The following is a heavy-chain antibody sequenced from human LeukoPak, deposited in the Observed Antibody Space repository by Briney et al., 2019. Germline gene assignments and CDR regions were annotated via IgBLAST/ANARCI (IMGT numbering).Heavy chain of an antibody. CDR1: GYIFTSYY. Sequence: GASVKVSCKASGYIFTSYYMHRVRQAPGQGLEWLGVVYPSAGTSDPAQRFRARTTLSDDTSTSTAYMELRSLKSEDTAIYFCVREYHGGYFDFWGQGTLVTVSS. J-gene: IGHJ4*02. CDR3: VREYHGGYFDF. CDR2: VYPSAGTS. D-gene: IGHD3-16*01. V-gene: IGHV1-46*03.